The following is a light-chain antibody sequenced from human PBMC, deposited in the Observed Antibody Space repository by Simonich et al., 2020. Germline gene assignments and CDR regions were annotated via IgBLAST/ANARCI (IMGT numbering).Light chain of an antibody. CDR1: SSDVGGHNY. CDR3: SSYTSSSSWV. CDR2: DVS. Sequence: QSALTQPRSVSGSPGQSVTISCTGTSSDVGGHNYVSWYQQHQGKAPKLMIYDVSKRPSGVSNLFSGSKSGNTASLTISGLQAEDEADYYCSSYTSSSSWVFGGGTKLTVL. J-gene: IGLJ3*02. V-gene: IGLV2-14*01.